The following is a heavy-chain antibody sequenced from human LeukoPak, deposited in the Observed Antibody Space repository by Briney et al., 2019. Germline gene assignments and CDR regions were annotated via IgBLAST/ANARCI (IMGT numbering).Heavy chain of an antibody. CDR2: MSDTT. D-gene: IGHD1-20*01. J-gene: IGHJ5*02. CDR1: GFTVSSIY. V-gene: IGHV3-53*01. CDR3: AKAQAITGRNLFDP. Sequence: GGSLRLSCAASGFTVSSIYMSWVRQAPGKGLEWVSAMSDTTYYADSVRGRFTISRDNAKNTLYLQMNYLRIEDTAVYYCAKAQAITGRNLFDPWGQGTLVTVSS.